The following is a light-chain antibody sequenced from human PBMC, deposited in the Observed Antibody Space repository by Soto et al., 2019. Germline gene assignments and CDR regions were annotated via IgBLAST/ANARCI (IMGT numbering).Light chain of an antibody. V-gene: IGLV3-25*03. CDR1: ALPQQY. Sequence: SYELTQPPSVSVSPGQTARITCSGDALPQQYAYWYQQKAGQAPVQIIYKDSERPAGVPERFSGSSSGTTVTLTISGVQAEDEADYYCQSSDIGGSYKVFGTGTKLTVL. CDR2: KDS. J-gene: IGLJ1*01. CDR3: QSSDIGGSYKV.